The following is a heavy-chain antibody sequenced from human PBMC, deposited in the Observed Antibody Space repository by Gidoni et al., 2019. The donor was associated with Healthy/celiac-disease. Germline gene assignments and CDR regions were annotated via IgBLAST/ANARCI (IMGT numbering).Heavy chain of an antibody. Sequence: GGSLRLSCAASGFTFSSYWMHWVRQAPGKGLVWVSRINSDGSSTSYADSVKGRFTISRDNAKNTLYLQMNSLRAEDTAVYYCARSRPTDDYYYYGMDVWGQGTTVTVSS. CDR1: GFTFSSYW. J-gene: IGHJ6*02. CDR3: ARSRPTDDYYYYGMDV. CDR2: INSDGSST. V-gene: IGHV3-74*01.